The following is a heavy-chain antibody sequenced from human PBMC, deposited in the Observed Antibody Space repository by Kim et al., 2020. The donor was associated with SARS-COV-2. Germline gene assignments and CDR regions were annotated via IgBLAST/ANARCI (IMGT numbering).Heavy chain of an antibody. Sequence: SETLSLTCTVSGGSISSGDYYWSWIRQPPGKGLEWIGYIYYSGSTYYNPSLKSRVTISVDTSKHQFSLKLSSVTAADTAVYYCARFRQSVVPAAMYFDYWGQRTLGTLSS. CDR3: ARFRQSVVPAAMYFDY. CDR2: IYYSGST. V-gene: IGHV4-30-4*01. D-gene: IGHD2-2*01. CDR1: GGSISSGDYY. J-gene: IGHJ4*02.